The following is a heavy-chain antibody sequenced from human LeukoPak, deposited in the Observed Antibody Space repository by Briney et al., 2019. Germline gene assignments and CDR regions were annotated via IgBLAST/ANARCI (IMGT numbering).Heavy chain of an antibody. Sequence: PGGSLRLSCAASGFTFDDYGMSWVRQAPGKGLEWVSGINWNGGSTGYADSVKGRFTISRDNAKNSLYLQTNSLRAEDTALYYCALVPAAYYYYYIDVWGKGTTVPVSS. D-gene: IGHD2-2*01. J-gene: IGHJ6*03. V-gene: IGHV3-20*04. CDR2: INWNGGST. CDR1: GFTFDDYG. CDR3: ALVPAAYYYYYIDV.